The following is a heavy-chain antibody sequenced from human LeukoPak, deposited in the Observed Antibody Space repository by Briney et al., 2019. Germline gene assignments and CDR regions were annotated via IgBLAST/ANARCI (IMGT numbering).Heavy chain of an antibody. V-gene: IGHV3-23*01. CDR3: AKDSCGSTTCYWDY. D-gene: IGHD2-2*01. CDR1: GFTFSTYA. J-gene: IGHJ4*02. CDR2: ISGSGSGGGT. Sequence: PGGSLRLSCAASGFTFSTYAMSWVRQAPGKGLEWVLAISGSGSGGGTYYADSVKGRFTISRDNSKNTLYLQMNSLRAEDTAAYYSAKDSCGSTTCYWDYWGQGTLVTVSS.